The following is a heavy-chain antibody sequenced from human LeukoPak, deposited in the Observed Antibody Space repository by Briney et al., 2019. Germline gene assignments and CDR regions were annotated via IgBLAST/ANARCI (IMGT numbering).Heavy chain of an antibody. D-gene: IGHD2-2*01. J-gene: IGHJ4*02. Sequence: GGSLRLSCAASGFTFSSYEMNWVRQAPGKGLEWVSYISSSGSTIYYADSVKGRFTISRDNAKNSLYLQMNSLRAEDTAVYYCAKDTGGDIVVVPAPDYWGQGTLVTVSS. CDR2: ISSSGSTI. CDR3: AKDTGGDIVVVPAPDY. V-gene: IGHV3-48*03. CDR1: GFTFSSYE.